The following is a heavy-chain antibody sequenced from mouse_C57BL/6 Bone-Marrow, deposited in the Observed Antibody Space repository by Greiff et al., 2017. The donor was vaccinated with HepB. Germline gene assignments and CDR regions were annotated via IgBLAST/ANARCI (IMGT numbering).Heavy chain of an antibody. CDR2: FHPYNDDT. D-gene: IGHD3-2*02. V-gene: IGHV1-47*01. Sequence: QVQLQQSGAELVKPGASVKMSCKASGYTFTTYPIEWMKQNHGKCLEWIGNFHPYNDDTKYNEKFKGKATLTVEKSSSTVYLVLSRLTSDDSAVYYCARRDSSGYGFAYWGQGTLVTVSA. CDR3: ARRDSSGYGFAY. CDR1: GYTFTTYP. J-gene: IGHJ3*01.